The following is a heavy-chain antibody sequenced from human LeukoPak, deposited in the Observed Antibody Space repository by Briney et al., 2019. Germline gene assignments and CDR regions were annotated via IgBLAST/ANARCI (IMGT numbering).Heavy chain of an antibody. D-gene: IGHD3-10*01. CDR2: IHYSGST. CDR1: GGSISSYY. CDR3: ARDVYYDSGGYGMDV. Sequence: SETLSLTCTVSGGSISSYYWSWIRQSPGKGLEWIRYIHYSGSTNYNPSLKSRVTISVDTSKNQFSLKLRSVTAADTAVYYCARDVYYDSGGYGMDVWGQGTTATVSS. J-gene: IGHJ6*02. V-gene: IGHV4-59*01.